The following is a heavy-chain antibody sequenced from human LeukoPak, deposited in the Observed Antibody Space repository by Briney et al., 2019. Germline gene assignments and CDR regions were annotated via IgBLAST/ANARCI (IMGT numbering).Heavy chain of an antibody. CDR1: GFTVSSNY. D-gene: IGHD3-22*01. J-gene: IGHJ4*02. CDR2: IYSGGST. Sequence: GGSLRLSCAAPGFTVSSNYMSWVRQAPGKGLEWVSVIYSGGSTYYADSVKGRFTISRDNSKNTLYLQMNSLRAEDTAVYYCARVSTSDYYYDSSGYYYFDYWGQGTLVTVSP. V-gene: IGHV3-53*01. CDR3: ARVSTSDYYYDSSGYYYFDY.